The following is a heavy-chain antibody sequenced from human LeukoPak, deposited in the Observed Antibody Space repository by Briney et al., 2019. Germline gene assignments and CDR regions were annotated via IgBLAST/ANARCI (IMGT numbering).Heavy chain of an antibody. J-gene: IGHJ4*02. CDR1: GFTFSSYW. Sequence: GGSLRLSCAASGFTFSSYWMHWVRQAPGKGLVWVSHINSDGSTTIYADSVRGRFTISRDNSKSILSLQMNSLRAEDTAIYYCATYRQVLLPFESWGQGTLVTVSS. CDR2: INSDGSTT. CDR3: ATYRQVLLPFES. D-gene: IGHD2/OR15-2a*01. V-gene: IGHV3-74*01.